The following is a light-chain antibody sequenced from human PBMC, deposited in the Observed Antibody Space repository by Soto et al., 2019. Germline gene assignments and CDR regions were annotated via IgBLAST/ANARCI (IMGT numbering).Light chain of an antibody. J-gene: IGLJ1*01. CDR3: SSYTTSSTPCV. V-gene: IGLV2-14*03. CDR1: SSDVGGYDF. Sequence: QSVLTQPASVSGSPGQSIIISCTGTSSDVGGYDFASWYQHHPGKADNLIICDVSDRTSGVSNRFSGSKSGNTASLNISGLQPLVVGDYHCSSYTTSSTPCVFGTATKVTVL. CDR2: DVS.